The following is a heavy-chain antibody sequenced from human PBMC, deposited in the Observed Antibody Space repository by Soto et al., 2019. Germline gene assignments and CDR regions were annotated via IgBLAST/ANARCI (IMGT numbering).Heavy chain of an antibody. CDR1: GFTFSSYA. CDR3: ARSGLPFDY. Sequence: EVQLVESGGGLVQPGGSLRLSCAASGFTFSSYAMHWVRQAPGKGLEYVSGFSGNGGNTYYANSVKGRVTISRDNSKNTLYLQVGSLRAEDMAVYYCARSGLPFDYWGQGTLVTVSS. V-gene: IGHV3-64*01. D-gene: IGHD2-21*02. CDR2: FSGNGGNT. J-gene: IGHJ4*02.